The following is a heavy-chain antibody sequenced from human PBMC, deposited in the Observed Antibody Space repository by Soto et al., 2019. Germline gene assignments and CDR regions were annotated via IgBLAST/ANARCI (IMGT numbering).Heavy chain of an antibody. V-gene: IGHV4-61*01. CDR3: AAQTSTGGAVVSSGRFDP. J-gene: IGHJ5*02. D-gene: IGHD6-19*01. CDR2: IYYSGST. Sequence: SETLSLTCTVSGGSVSSGSYYWSWIRQPPGKGLEWIGYIYYSGSTNYNPSLKSRVTISVDTSKHQFSLKLSSVTAADTAVYSCAAQTSTGGAVVSSGRFDPWGQGTRVTVSS. CDR1: GGSVSSGSYY.